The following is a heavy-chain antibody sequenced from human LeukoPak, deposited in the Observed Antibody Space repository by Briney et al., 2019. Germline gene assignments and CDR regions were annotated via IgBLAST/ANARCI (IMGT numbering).Heavy chain of an antibody. V-gene: IGHV4-39*07. CDR3: ARERRWHLPFDY. CDR2: INHSGST. CDR1: GGSISSNSYY. Sequence: PSETLSLTCTVSGGSISSNSYYWGWIRQPPGKGLEWIGEINHSGSTNYNPSLKSRVTISVDTSKNQFSLKLSSVTAADTAVYYCARERRWHLPFDYWGQGTLVTVSS. J-gene: IGHJ4*02. D-gene: IGHD4-23*01.